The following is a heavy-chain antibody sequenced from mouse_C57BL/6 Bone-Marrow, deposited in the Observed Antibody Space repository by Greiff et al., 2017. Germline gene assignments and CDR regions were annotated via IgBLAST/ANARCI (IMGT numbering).Heavy chain of an antibody. V-gene: IGHV1-69*01. Sequence: QVQLQQPGAELVMPGASVKLSCKASGYTFTSYWMHWVKQRPGQGLEWIGEIDPSDSYTNYNQKFKGKSTLTVDKSSSTAYMQLSSLTSEDSAVYYCARGEIYYDSWYFDVWGTGTTVTVSS. CDR3: ARGEIYYDSWYFDV. D-gene: IGHD2-4*01. J-gene: IGHJ1*03. CDR2: IDPSDSYT. CDR1: GYTFTSYW.